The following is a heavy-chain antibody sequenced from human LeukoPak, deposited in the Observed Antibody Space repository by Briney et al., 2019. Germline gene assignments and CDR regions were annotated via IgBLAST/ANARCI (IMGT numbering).Heavy chain of an antibody. D-gene: IGHD3-3*01. CDR1: GYSFTSYW. V-gene: IGHV5-51*01. Sequence: GESLKISCKGSGYSFTSYWIGWVRQMPGKGLEWMGIIYPGDSDTRYSPSFQGQVTISADKSISTAYLQWSSLKASDTAMYYCARIYYDFWSGYYPFDYWGQGTLVTVSS. CDR2: IYPGDSDT. CDR3: ARIYYDFWSGYYPFDY. J-gene: IGHJ4*02.